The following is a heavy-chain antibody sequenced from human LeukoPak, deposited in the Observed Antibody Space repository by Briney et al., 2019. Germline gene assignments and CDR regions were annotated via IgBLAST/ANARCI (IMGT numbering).Heavy chain of an antibody. J-gene: IGHJ4*02. CDR1: SRSTSSYY. Sequence: SETLSLTCTVSSRSTSSYYWTWIRQPAGKGLEWIGRFYSTGSTNYNPSLKSRVTMSVDTSKNQFSLKLSSVTAADTAVYYCARDQYSGSLDYWGQGTLVTVSS. CDR3: ARDQYSGSLDY. CDR2: FYSTGST. V-gene: IGHV4-4*07. D-gene: IGHD1-26*01.